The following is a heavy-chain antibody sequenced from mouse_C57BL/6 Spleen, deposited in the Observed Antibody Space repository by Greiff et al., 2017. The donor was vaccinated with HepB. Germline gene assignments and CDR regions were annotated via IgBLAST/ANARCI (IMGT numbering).Heavy chain of an antibody. Sequence: EVMLVESGGGLVKPGGSLKLSCAASGFTFSSYAMSWVRQTPEKRLEWVATISDGGSYTYYPDNVKGRFTISRDKSKNNLYLEMSHLKSEDTAMYYCARAYEYYAMDYWGQGTSVTVSS. CDR1: GFTFSSYA. D-gene: IGHD2-12*01. CDR2: ISDGGSYT. J-gene: IGHJ4*01. CDR3: ARAYEYYAMDY. V-gene: IGHV5-4*03.